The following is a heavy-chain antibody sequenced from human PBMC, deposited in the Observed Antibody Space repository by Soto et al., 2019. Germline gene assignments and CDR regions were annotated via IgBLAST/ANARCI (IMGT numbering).Heavy chain of an antibody. CDR3: ARGDYGDYHGMDV. CDR2: IWHDGSYK. Sequence: QVQLVESGGGVVQPGRSLRLSCAASGFSFSSYGIHWVRQAPGKGLEWVAVIWHDGSYKYYTASVKGRFTIFRDNSKNILYLKINSLRAEDTAVYFCARGDYGDYHGMDVWGQGTTVTVSS. D-gene: IGHD4-17*01. V-gene: IGHV3-33*01. J-gene: IGHJ6*02. CDR1: GFSFSSYG.